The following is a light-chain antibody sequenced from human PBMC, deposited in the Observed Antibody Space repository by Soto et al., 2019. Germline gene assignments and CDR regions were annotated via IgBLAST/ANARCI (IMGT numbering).Light chain of an antibody. J-gene: IGLJ2*01. V-gene: IGLV2-14*01. Sequence: QSALTQPASVSGSPGQSITISCTGTSSDVGGYNYVSWYQQHPGKAPKLMIYDVSNRPSGVSNRFSGSKSGNTASLTLSGLVAEDAADYYCSSYTSSSTLVVFGGGTKLTVL. CDR3: SSYTSSSTLVV. CDR2: DVS. CDR1: SSDVGGYNY.